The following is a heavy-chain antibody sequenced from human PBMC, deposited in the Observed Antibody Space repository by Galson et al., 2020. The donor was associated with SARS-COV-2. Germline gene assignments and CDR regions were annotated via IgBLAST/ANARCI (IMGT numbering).Heavy chain of an antibody. CDR1: GFTFSNAW. Sequence: GGSLRLSCAASGFTFSNAWMSWVRQAPGKGLEWVGRIKSKTDGGTTDYAAPVKGRFTISRDDSKNTLYLQMNSLKTEDTAVYYCTTEFMSYYGSGITPHARGLGYYYYYMDVWGKGTTVTVSS. CDR3: TTEFMSYYGSGITPHARGLGYYYYYMDV. CDR2: IKSKTDGGTT. J-gene: IGHJ6*03. V-gene: IGHV3-15*01. D-gene: IGHD3-10*01.